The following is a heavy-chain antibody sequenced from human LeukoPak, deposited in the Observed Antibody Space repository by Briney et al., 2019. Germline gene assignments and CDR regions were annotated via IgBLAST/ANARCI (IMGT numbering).Heavy chain of an antibody. J-gene: IGHJ3*02. Sequence: PSETLSLTCTVSGYSISSCYYWGWIRQPPGQGLEWIGSIYHSGSTYYNPSLKSRVTISVDTSKNQFSLKLSSVTAADTAVYYCARDLGGSFHDAFDIWGQGTMVTVSS. V-gene: IGHV4-38-2*02. CDR3: ARDLGGSFHDAFDI. CDR1: GYSISSCYY. CDR2: IYHSGST. D-gene: IGHD1-26*01.